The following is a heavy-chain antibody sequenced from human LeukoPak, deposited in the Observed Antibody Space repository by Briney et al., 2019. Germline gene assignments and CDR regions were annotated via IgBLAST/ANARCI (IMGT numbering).Heavy chain of an antibody. CDR2: IYYSGST. CDR1: GGSISSYY. Sequence: SETLSLTCTVSGGSISSYYWSWIRQPPGKGLEWIGYIYYSGSTNYNPSLKSRVTISVDTSKNQFSLKLSSVTAADTAVYYCAREGRNYYDSSGYYYDAFDIWGQGTMVTVSS. D-gene: IGHD3-22*01. CDR3: AREGRNYYDSSGYYYDAFDI. V-gene: IGHV4-59*01. J-gene: IGHJ3*02.